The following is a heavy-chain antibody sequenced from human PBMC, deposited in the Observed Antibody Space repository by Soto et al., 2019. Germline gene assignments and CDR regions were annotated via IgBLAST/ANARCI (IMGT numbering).Heavy chain of an antibody. V-gene: IGHV3-48*02. D-gene: IGHD2-8*02. CDR2: ISTSSSTI. J-gene: IGHJ5*02. Sequence: EVQLVESGGGLVQPGGSLRLSCAASGFTFDRYSMNWVRQAPGKGLEWISYISTSSSTIYYADSVKGRFTISRDNAKNSLNLQMNSLRDEDTAVYYCARGGTSTGGWSWGQGTLVTVSS. CDR1: GFTFDRYS. CDR3: ARGGTSTGGWS.